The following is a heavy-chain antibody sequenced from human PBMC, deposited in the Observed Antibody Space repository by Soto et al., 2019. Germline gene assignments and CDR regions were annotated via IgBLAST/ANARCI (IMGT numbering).Heavy chain of an antibody. Sequence: SETLSLTCAVYGGSFSGYYWSWIRQPPGKGLEWIGEINHSGSTNYNPSLKSRVTISVDTSKNQFSLKLSSVTAADTAVYYCATYKFYGDYNYFDYWGQGTLVTVSS. D-gene: IGHD4-17*01. CDR2: INHSGST. V-gene: IGHV4-34*01. CDR1: GGSFSGYY. J-gene: IGHJ4*02. CDR3: ATYKFYGDYNYFDY.